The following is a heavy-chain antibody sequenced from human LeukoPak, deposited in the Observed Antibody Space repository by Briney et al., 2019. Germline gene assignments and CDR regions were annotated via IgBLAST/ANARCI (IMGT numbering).Heavy chain of an antibody. J-gene: IGHJ4*02. V-gene: IGHV3-7*01. Sequence: PGGSLRLSCVASGFTFSSYWMSWVRQAPGKGLEWVANIKKDGSEEYYVDSVKGRFTISRDNAKNSLYLQMNSLRAKDTAVYYCARYYDFWSGYPPWDYWGQGTLVTVSS. D-gene: IGHD3-3*01. CDR1: GFTFSSYW. CDR3: ARYYDFWSGYPPWDY. CDR2: IKKDGSEE.